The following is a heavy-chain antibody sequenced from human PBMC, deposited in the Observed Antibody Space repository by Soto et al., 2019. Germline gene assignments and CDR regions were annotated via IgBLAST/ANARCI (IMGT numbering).Heavy chain of an antibody. CDR2: ITSDGYNT. J-gene: IGHJ4*02. V-gene: IGHV3-74*01. CDR3: ASLLWGAVTTDF. CDR1: GLTFSSYW. Sequence: EVQLVESGGGLVQPGGSLRLSCAASGLTFSSYWMHWVRQAPGKGLLWVARITSDGYNTAYADSVKGRFTISRDNARNTLYLQMHSLRAEDTAVHYCASLLWGAVTTDFWGQGTLVTVSS. D-gene: IGHD2-21*01.